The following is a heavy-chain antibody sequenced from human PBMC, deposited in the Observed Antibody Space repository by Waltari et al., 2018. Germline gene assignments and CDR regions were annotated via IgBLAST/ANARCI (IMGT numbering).Heavy chain of an antibody. D-gene: IGHD3-22*01. J-gene: IGHJ4*02. V-gene: IGHV1-2*06. CDR1: GYSFPGHY. CDR2: ISPTTYST. Sequence: QVQLVQSGAEVKKPGASVKVPCEAAGYSFPGHYIHWVRQAPGQGLEWMGRISPTTYSTDYAEKFQGRITLTTDTSINTAYMELTGLTSDDTAIFFCARVDHRATNYYYGFDHWGQGTLVTVSS. CDR3: ARVDHRATNYYYGFDH.